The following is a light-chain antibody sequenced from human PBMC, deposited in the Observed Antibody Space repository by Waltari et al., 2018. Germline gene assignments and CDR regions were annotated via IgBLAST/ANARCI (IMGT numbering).Light chain of an antibody. V-gene: IGLV2-8*01. CDR3: SSYAGRDILV. Sequence: QSALTQPPSASGSPGQSVAISCPGTSSHVGGYNYAPWYQQHPGKAPRLMIYEVYKRPSGVPYRFSGSKSGNTASLTVSGLQAEDEADYYCSSYAGRDILVFGGGTRLTVL. CDR2: EVY. CDR1: SSHVGGYNY. J-gene: IGLJ2*01.